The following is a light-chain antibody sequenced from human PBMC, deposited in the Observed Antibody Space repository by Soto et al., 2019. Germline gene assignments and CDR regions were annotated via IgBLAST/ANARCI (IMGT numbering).Light chain of an antibody. CDR2: KAS. CDR3: QQYNSYPLT. Sequence: DIQMTQSPSTLSASVGDRVTITCRANQYIGAWVAWYQQKPGKAPKLLIYKASSLDSGVLSRFSGSGSGIEFTRNISGLQADDVATYYCQQYNSYPLTFAGGAQVEL. V-gene: IGKV1-5*03. J-gene: IGKJ4*01. CDR1: QYIGAW.